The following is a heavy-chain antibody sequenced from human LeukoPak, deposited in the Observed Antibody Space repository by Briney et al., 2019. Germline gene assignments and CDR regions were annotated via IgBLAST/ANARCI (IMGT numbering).Heavy chain of an antibody. CDR3: ASDTIGHDTFDF. CDR1: GFSFSSYT. D-gene: IGHD3-10*01. J-gene: IGHJ3*01. CDR2: VTSGSNYI. Sequence: PGGSLRLSCAASGFSFSSYTMTWVRQAPGKGLEWVSSVTSGSNYIFYRHSVKGRFTVSRDNAKSLLYLQMDSLRAEDTAVYYCASDTIGHDTFDFWGQGTMVTVSS. V-gene: IGHV3-21*06.